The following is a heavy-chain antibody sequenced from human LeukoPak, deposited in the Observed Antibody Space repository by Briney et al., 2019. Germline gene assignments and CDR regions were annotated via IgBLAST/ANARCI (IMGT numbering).Heavy chain of an antibody. CDR2: ISSSGSTI. J-gene: IGHJ4*02. D-gene: IGHD4/OR15-4a*01. CDR1: EFTLSSYE. CDR3: ARRAGAYSHPYDY. V-gene: IGHV3-48*03. Sequence: PGGSLRLSCAASEFTLSSYEMNWVRQAPGKGLEWVSYISSSGSTIYYADSVKGRFTISRDNSKNTLYLQMNSLRAEDTAVYYCARRAGAYSHPYDYWGQGTLVTVSS.